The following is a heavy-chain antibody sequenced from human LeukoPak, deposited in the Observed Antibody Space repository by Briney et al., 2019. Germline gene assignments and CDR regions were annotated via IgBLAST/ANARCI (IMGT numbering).Heavy chain of an antibody. CDR1: GGSFSGYY. D-gene: IGHD2-2*02. CDR2: INHSGST. CDR3: ARVAVAAAIPYFDY. V-gene: IGHV4-34*01. J-gene: IGHJ4*02. Sequence: SETLSLTCAVYGGSFSGYYWSWLRQPPGKGLEWLGEINHSGSTNYNPSLKSRVTISVDTSKNQFSLKLSSVTAADTAVYYCARVAVAAAIPYFDYWGQGTLVTVSS.